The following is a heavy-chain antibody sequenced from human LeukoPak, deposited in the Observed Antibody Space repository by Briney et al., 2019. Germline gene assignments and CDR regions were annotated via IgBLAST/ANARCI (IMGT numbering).Heavy chain of an antibody. CDR3: ARDGRYDSSGYTFDY. V-gene: IGHV4-38-2*02. Sequence: SETLSLTCAVSGYSISSGYYWGWIRQPPGKGLEWIGSIYHSGSTYYNPSLKSRVTISVDTSKNQFSLKLSSVTAADTAVYYCARDGRYDSSGYTFDYWGQGTLVTVSS. J-gene: IGHJ4*02. CDR2: IYHSGST. CDR1: GYSISSGYY. D-gene: IGHD3-22*01.